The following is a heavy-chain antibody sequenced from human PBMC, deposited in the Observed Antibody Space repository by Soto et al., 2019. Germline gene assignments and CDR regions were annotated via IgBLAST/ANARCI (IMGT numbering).Heavy chain of an antibody. CDR1: GYSFTSYW. J-gene: IGHJ6*04. CDR3: ARHFGNSNYVLDV. Sequence: GESLKISCKGSGYSFTSYWIGWVRQMPGKGLEWMGIIYPGDSDTRYSPSFQGQVTISADKSISTAYLQWSSLKASDTAMCYCARHFGNSNYVLDVWGKGTTVTVSS. D-gene: IGHD4-4*01. V-gene: IGHV5-51*01. CDR2: IYPGDSDT.